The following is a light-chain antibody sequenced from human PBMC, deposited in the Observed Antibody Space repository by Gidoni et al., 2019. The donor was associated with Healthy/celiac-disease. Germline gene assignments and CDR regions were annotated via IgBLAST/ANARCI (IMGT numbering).Light chain of an antibody. CDR3: QQYNNWPPPLT. V-gene: IGKV3-15*01. Sequence: EIVMTQSPATLSVSPGERATLSCRDSQSVSSNLAWYQQKPGQAPRILIYGASTRATGIPARFSGSGSGTEFTITISSLQSEDFAVYYCQQYNNWPPPLTFGGGTKVEIK. J-gene: IGKJ4*01. CDR2: GAS. CDR1: QSVSSN.